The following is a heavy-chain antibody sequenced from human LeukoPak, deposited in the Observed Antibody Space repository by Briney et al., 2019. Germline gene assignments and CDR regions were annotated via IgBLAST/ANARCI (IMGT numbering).Heavy chain of an antibody. Sequence: ASVKVSCKASGNTFMKFDFHWVRQATGQGPEWMGRLNPQNGNTEYAPKFQGRVTMTRNTSITTAHMELSSRTSEDTAVYYCATGMFDTDYSFLGFEYWGLGPPVSVSS. V-gene: IGHV1-8*01. J-gene: IGHJ4*02. D-gene: IGHD2/OR15-2a*01. CDR2: LNPQNGNT. CDR1: GNTFMKFD. CDR3: ATGMFDTDYSFLGFEY.